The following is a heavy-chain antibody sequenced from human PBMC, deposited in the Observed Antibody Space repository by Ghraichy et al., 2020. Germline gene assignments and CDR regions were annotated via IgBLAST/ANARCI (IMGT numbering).Heavy chain of an antibody. Sequence: SETLSLTCAVYGGSFSGYYWSWIRQPPGKGLEWIGEINHSGSTNYNPSLKSRVTISVDTSKNQFSLKLSSVTAADTAVYYCARGKEAAGKLFDYWGQGTLVTVSS. CDR1: GGSFSGYY. CDR2: INHSGST. CDR3: ARGKEAAGKLFDY. V-gene: IGHV4-34*01. J-gene: IGHJ4*02. D-gene: IGHD1-7*01.